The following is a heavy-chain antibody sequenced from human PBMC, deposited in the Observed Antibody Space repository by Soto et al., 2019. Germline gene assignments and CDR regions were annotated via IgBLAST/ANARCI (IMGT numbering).Heavy chain of an antibody. D-gene: IGHD6-6*01. CDR2: ISYDGSNK. CDR3: GKVPLEYSSLYRRLRHLDWLPKPYAGMVV. Sequence: GGSLRLSCAASGFTFSSYGMHWVRQAPGKGLEWVAVISYDGSNKYYADSVKGRFTISRDNSKNTLYLQMNSLRAEDTAVYYCGKVPLEYSSLYRRLRHLDWLPKPYAGMVVWGQGATVTVSS. CDR1: GFTFSSYG. V-gene: IGHV3-30*18. J-gene: IGHJ6*02.